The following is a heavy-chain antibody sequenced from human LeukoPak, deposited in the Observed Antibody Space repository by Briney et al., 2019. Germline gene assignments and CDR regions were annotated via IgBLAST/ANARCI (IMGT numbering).Heavy chain of an antibody. V-gene: IGHV1-8*03. CDR2: MNPNSGNT. D-gene: IGHD3-10*01. J-gene: IGHJ4*02. CDR3: ARDPKLLWFGELLGVGGYFDY. CDR1: GYTFTSYD. Sequence: ASVKVSCKASGYTFTSYDINWVRQATGQGLEWMGWMNPNSGNTGYAQKFQGRVTITRNTSISTAYMELSSLRSEDTAVYYCARDPKLLWFGELLGVGGYFDYWGQGTLVTVSS.